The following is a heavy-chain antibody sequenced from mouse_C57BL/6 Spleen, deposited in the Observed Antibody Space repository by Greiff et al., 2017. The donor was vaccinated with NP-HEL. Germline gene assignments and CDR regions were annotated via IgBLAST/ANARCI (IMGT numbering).Heavy chain of an antibody. J-gene: IGHJ2*01. CDR3: ARQYYYGSSPVLFDY. Sequence: QVQLQQSGAELMKPGASVKLSCKATGYTFTGYWIEWVKQRPGHGLEWIGEILPGSGSTNYNEKFKGTATFTAATSSNTDYMQLSSLTSEDSAIYYCARQYYYGSSPVLFDYWGQGTTLTVSS. D-gene: IGHD1-1*01. V-gene: IGHV1-9*01. CDR2: ILPGSGST. CDR1: GYTFTGYW.